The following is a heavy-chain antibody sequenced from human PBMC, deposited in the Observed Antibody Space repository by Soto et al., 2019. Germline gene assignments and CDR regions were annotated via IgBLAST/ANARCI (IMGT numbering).Heavy chain of an antibody. V-gene: IGHV4-59*01. Sequence: SETLSLTCTVSGGSISSYYLSWIRQPPGKGLEWIGYIYYSGSTNYNPSLKSRVTISVDTSKNQFSLKLSSVTAADTAVYYCARGASTVTTDNWFDPWGQGTLVTVSS. CDR1: GGSISSYY. CDR2: IYYSGST. J-gene: IGHJ5*02. CDR3: ARGASTVTTDNWFDP. D-gene: IGHD4-17*01.